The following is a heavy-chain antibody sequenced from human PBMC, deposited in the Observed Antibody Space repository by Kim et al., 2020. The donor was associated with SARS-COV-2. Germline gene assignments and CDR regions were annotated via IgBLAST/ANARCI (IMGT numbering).Heavy chain of an antibody. CDR2: ISSNGGST. CDR1: GFTFSSYA. CDR3: ARDGAAAGFDY. J-gene: IGHJ4*02. V-gene: IGHV3-64*01. Sequence: GGSLRLSCAASGFTFSSYAMHWVRQAPGKGLEYVSAISSNGGSTYYANSVKGRFTISRDNSKNTLYLQMGSLRAEDMAVYYCARDGAAAGFDYWGQGTLVTVSS. D-gene: IGHD6-13*01.